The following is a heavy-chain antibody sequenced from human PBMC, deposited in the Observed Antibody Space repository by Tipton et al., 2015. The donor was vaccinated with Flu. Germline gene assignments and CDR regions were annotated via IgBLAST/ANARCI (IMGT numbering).Heavy chain of an antibody. V-gene: IGHV4-38-2*01. Sequence: TLSLTCAVSGDSISSDFYWAWIRQFPGKGLEWIGTVSRTGSTIYNPALKSRVTISIDTSKNQFSLNMRSVTAADMAVYYCARRDYSNYVSDPKSWFDPWGQGILVTVSS. CDR2: VSRTGST. D-gene: IGHD4-11*01. CDR1: GDSISSDFY. J-gene: IGHJ5*02. CDR3: ARRDYSNYVSDPKSWFDP.